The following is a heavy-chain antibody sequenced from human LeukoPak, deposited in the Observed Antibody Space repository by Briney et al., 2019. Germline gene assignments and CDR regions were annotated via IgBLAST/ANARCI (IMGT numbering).Heavy chain of an antibody. Sequence: SETLSLTCTVSGGSISSSSYYWSWIRQPPGKGLEWIGYIYYSGSTNYNPSLKSRVTISVDTSKNQFSLKLSSVTAADTAVYYCARVSPRRPLLRYFDWLPSSGMDVWGQGTTVTVSS. J-gene: IGHJ6*02. D-gene: IGHD3-9*01. CDR2: IYYSGST. CDR1: GGSISSSSYY. CDR3: ARVSPRRPLLRYFDWLPSSGMDV. V-gene: IGHV4-61*01.